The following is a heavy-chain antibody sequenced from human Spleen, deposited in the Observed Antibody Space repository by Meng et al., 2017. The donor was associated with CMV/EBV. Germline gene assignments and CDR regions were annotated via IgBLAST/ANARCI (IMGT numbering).Heavy chain of an antibody. CDR2: INHSGST. V-gene: IGHV4-34*01. CDR3: ARVSEGEQWLAGGFYGMDV. Sequence: GSLRLSCAASGFRFNDYAMHWVRQPPGKGLEWIGEINHSGSTNYNPSLKSRVTISVDTSKNQLSLKVSPVTAADTAVYYCARVSEGEQWLAGGFYGMDVWGQGTTVTVSS. D-gene: IGHD6-19*01. J-gene: IGHJ6*02. CDR1: GFRFNDYA.